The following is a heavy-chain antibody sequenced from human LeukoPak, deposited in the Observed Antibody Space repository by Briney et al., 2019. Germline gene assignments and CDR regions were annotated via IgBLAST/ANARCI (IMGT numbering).Heavy chain of an antibody. V-gene: IGHV4-4*02. D-gene: IGHD4-17*01. CDR2: IYHSGST. CDR1: GGSISTSNW. Sequence: RPSETLSLTCAVSGGSISTSNWWSWVRQPPGKGLEWIGEIYHSGSTNYSPSLKSRVTISVDKSKNQFSLRLTSVTAADTAVYYCARGPTVTTTKNYFDYWGQGSLVTVSS. CDR3: ARGPTVTTTKNYFDY. J-gene: IGHJ4*02.